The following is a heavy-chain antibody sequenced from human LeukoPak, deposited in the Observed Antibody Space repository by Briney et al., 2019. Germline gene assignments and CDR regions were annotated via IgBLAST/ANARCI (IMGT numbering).Heavy chain of an antibody. CDR2: ISSSSSYI. D-gene: IGHD3-9*01. J-gene: IGHJ6*02. V-gene: IGHV3-21*01. CDR3: ARDLGYDIFTGSYYYYYYGMDV. CDR1: GFTFSSYS. Sequence: GGSLRLSCAASGFTFSSYSMNWVRQAPGKGLEWVSSISSSSSYIYYADSVKGRFTISRDNAKNSLYLQMNSLRAEDTAVYYCARDLGYDIFTGSYYYYYYGMDVWGQGTTVTVSS.